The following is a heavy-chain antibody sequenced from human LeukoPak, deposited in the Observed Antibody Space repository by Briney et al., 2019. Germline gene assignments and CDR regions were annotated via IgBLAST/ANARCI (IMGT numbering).Heavy chain of an antibody. CDR3: ARRGGYCSSTSCYGGYFDY. Sequence: GGSLRLSCAASGFTFSSYAMHWVRQAPGKGLEWVAVISYDGSNKYYADSVKGRFTISRDNSKNTLYLQMNSLRAEDKAVYYCARRGGYCSSTSCYGGYFDYWGQGTLVTVSS. CDR2: ISYDGSNK. V-gene: IGHV3-30*04. CDR1: GFTFSSYA. D-gene: IGHD2-2*01. J-gene: IGHJ4*02.